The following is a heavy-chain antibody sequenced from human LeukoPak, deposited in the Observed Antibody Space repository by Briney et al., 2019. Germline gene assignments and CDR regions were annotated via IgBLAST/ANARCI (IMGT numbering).Heavy chain of an antibody. CDR3: AKGAFDY. Sequence: GGSLRLSCVASGFTFNNNWMHWVRQAPGKGLVWVSRINNDGSTTSYADSVKGRFTISRDNSKNTLYLQMNSLRAEDTAVYYCAKGAFDYWGQGTLVTVSS. CDR2: INNDGSTT. J-gene: IGHJ4*02. V-gene: IGHV3-74*01. CDR1: GFTFNNNW.